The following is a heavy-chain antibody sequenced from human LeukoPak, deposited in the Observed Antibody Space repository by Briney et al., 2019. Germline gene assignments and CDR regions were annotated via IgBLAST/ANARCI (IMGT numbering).Heavy chain of an antibody. Sequence: GGSLRLSCAASGFTFSSYWMSWVRQAPGKGLEWVANIKQDGGEKYYVESVKGGFTISRDNAKNSLYLQMNSLSAEDTAVYYCARASYYDSSGPWDYWGQGTLVTVSS. V-gene: IGHV3-7*01. CDR1: GFTFSSYW. CDR3: ARASYYDSSGPWDY. D-gene: IGHD3-22*01. CDR2: IKQDGGEK. J-gene: IGHJ4*02.